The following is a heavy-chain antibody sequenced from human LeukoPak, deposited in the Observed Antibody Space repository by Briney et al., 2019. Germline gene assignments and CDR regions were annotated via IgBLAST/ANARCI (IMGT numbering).Heavy chain of an antibody. Sequence: ASVKVSCKASGYTFSSYDINWVRQAPGQGLEWMGWISAYNGNTNYAQKLQGRVTMTTDTSTSTAYMELRSLRSDDTAVYYCARVLLRGYSYGYSDYWGQGTLVTVSS. J-gene: IGHJ4*02. CDR3: ARVLLRGYSYGYSDY. CDR2: ISAYNGNT. V-gene: IGHV1-18*01. CDR1: GYTFSSYD. D-gene: IGHD5-18*01.